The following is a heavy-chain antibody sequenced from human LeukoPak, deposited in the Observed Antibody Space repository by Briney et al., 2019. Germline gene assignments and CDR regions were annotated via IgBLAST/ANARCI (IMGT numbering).Heavy chain of an antibody. CDR1: GLTVSSNY. J-gene: IGHJ4*02. CDR3: AKGLYGPFDY. V-gene: IGHV3-53*01. D-gene: IGHD3-3*01. CDR2: SYSGGST. Sequence: GGSLRLSCAASGLTVSSNYMSWVRQAPGKGLEWVSGSYSGGSTHSADSVKGRFTISRDNSKNTLYLQMNSLRAEDTAVYYCAKGLYGPFDYWGQGTLVTVSS.